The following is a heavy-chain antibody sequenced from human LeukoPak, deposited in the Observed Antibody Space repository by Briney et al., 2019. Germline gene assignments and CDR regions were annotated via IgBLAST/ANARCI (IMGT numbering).Heavy chain of an antibody. Sequence: PGGSLRLSCAASGFTFSSYAMSWVRQTPGKGLEWVSGISGSGGRTFHADSVKGRFTISRDNSKNTLYLQMNSLRAEDTAVYYCAKVQWDTATASLPPAFDYWGQGTLVTVSS. J-gene: IGHJ4*02. V-gene: IGHV3-23*01. CDR3: AKVQWDTATASLPPAFDY. D-gene: IGHD5-18*01. CDR2: ISGSGGRT. CDR1: GFTFSSYA.